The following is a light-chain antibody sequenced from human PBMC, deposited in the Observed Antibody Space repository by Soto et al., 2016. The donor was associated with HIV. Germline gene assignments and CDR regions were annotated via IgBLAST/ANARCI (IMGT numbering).Light chain of an antibody. V-gene: IGLV3-21*01. CDR3: QVWDSSRHHVV. CDR1: NIGSKS. J-gene: IGLJ2*01. CDR2: DDT. Sequence: SYELTRPPSVSVAPGKTARITCGGNNIGSKSVHWYQQKPGQAPVLVVYDDTDRPSGIPERFSGSNSADTATQTINRVEAGDEADYYCQVWDSSRHHVVFGGGTKLTVL.